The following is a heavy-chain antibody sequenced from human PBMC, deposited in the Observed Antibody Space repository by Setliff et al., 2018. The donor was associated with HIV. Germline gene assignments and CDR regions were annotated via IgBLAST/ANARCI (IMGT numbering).Heavy chain of an antibody. CDR3: AKGAGFYGDYTFDH. Sequence: SETLSLTCTVSGPSINIHYWSWIRQSPGKGFEWIGYIYSTGSTNYNPSLQSRVTISMVASRNQFSLKVTSVPAADTAVYYCAKGAGFYGDYTFDHWGQGRQVTAPQ. J-gene: IGHJ4*02. CDR1: GPSINIHY. V-gene: IGHV4-59*11. CDR2: IYSTGST. D-gene: IGHD4-17*01.